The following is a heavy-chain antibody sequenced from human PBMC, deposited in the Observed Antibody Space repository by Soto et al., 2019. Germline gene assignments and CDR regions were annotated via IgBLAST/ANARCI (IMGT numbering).Heavy chain of an antibody. CDR1: GGSFSGYY. J-gene: IGHJ6*03. Sequence: KPSETLSLTCAVYGGSFSGYYWSWIRQPPGKGLEWIGEINHSGSTNYNPSLKSRVTISVDTSKNQFSLKLSSVTAADTAVYYCARGRVVVSWYYYYYMDVWGKGTTVTVSS. D-gene: IGHD2-2*01. V-gene: IGHV4-34*01. CDR3: ARGRVVVSWYYYYYMDV. CDR2: INHSGST.